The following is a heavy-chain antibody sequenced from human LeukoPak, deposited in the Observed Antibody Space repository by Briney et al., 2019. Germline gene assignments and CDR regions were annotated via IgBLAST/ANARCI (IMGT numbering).Heavy chain of an antibody. CDR1: GFTFSSYG. J-gene: IGHJ3*02. Sequence: PGGSLRLSCAASGFTFSSYGMHWVRQAPGKGLEWVAVISYDGSNKYYADSVKGRFTISRDNSKNTLYLQMNSLRAEDTAVYYCAKDWPYDSSGYPPDAFDIWGQGTMVTVSS. CDR3: AKDWPYDSSGYPPDAFDI. D-gene: IGHD3-22*01. CDR2: ISYDGSNK. V-gene: IGHV3-30*18.